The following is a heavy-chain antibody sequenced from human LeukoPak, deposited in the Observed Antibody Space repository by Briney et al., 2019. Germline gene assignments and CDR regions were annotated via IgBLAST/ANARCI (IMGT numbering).Heavy chain of an antibody. Sequence: PGGSLRLSCAASGFTFSSYGMHWVRQAPGKGLEWVAFIRFDGSNRYYADSVKGRFTISRDNSKNTLYLQMNTLRAEDTALYYCAASPEINWGQGTLVTVSS. V-gene: IGHV3-30*02. CDR2: IRFDGSNR. J-gene: IGHJ4*02. D-gene: IGHD5-24*01. CDR3: AASPEIN. CDR1: GFTFSSYG.